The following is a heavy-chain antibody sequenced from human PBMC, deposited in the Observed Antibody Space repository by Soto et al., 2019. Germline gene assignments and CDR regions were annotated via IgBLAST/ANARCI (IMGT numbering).Heavy chain of an antibody. D-gene: IGHD1-26*01. CDR1: GYNFNTWW. CDR2: IYPGDSDV. J-gene: IGHJ4*02. V-gene: IGHV5-51*01. Sequence: SVTISWETSGYNFNTWWVAWVRHMPGKCLERMGIIYPGDSDVRYSPSFQWQVTISAESYTSPDYLKWTRVKASDAAIYYCARSKFNYVRGTSGFFDSWGQGNLVTVSS. CDR3: ARSKFNYVRGTSGFFDS.